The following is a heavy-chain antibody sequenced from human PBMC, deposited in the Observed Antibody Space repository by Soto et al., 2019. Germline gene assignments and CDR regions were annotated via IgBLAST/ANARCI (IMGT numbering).Heavy chain of an antibody. V-gene: IGHV3-30*04. CDR3: ARGRIPLN. J-gene: IGHJ4*02. CDR1: GFTFSSYA. D-gene: IGHD2-2*02. CDR2: ISYDGSNK. Sequence: GGSLRLSCAASGFTFSSYAMHWVRQAPGKGLEWVAVISYDGSNKYYADSVKGRFTISRDNSKNTLYLQMNSLRAEDTAVYYCARGRIPLNWGQGTLVTVSS.